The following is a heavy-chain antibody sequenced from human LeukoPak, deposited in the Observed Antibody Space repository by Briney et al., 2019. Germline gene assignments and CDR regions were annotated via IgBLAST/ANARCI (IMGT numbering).Heavy chain of an antibody. Sequence: FXXYXXXWXXQAPGKGVEWLSYINIGGTNTHYADSVKGRFTISRDNAKKSLYLEMNNLRAEDTAVYYCATDGSGFDTWGQGVLXTVXS. CDR1: FXXYX. CDR3: ATDGSGFDT. V-gene: IGHV3-11*01. J-gene: IGHJ5*02. D-gene: IGHD5-12*01. CDR2: INIGGTNT.